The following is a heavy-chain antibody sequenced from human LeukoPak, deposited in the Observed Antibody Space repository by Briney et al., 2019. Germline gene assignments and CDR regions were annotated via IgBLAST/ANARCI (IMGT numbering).Heavy chain of an antibody. V-gene: IGHV3-23*01. CDR1: GFTFSSYA. CDR2: ISGSGGST. J-gene: IGHJ3*02. D-gene: IGHD3-22*01. Sequence: GGSLRLSCAASGFTFSSYAMSWVRQAPGKGLEWVSAISGSGGSTYYADSVKGRFTISRDHAKNTLSLQMNSLSAEDTAVYYCARELGVGVIGDAFDMWGQGTMVTVSS. CDR3: ARELGVGVIGDAFDM.